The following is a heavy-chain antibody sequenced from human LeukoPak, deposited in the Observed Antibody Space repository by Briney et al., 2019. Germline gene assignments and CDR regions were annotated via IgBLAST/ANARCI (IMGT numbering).Heavy chain of an antibody. D-gene: IGHD4-17*01. V-gene: IGHV3-9*01. CDR2: INWNSGNI. Sequence: GGSLRLSCAASGFTFDDYAMHWVRQGPGKGLEWVSGINWNSGNIGYADSVKGRFTISRDNAKNSLYLQMNSLRAEDTAVYYCARVPTAISFDYWGQGTLVTVSS. J-gene: IGHJ4*02. CDR1: GFTFDDYA. CDR3: ARVPTAISFDY.